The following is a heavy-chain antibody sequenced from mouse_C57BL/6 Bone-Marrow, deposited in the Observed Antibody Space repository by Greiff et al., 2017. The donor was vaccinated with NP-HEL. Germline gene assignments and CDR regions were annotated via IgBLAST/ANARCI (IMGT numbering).Heavy chain of an antibody. V-gene: IGHV1-7*01. CDR2: INPSSGYT. D-gene: IGHD1-1*01. Sequence: QVQLQQSGAELAKPGASVKLSCKASGYTFTSYWMHWVKQRPGQGLEWIGYINPSSGYTKYNQKFKDKATLTADKSSSTAYMKLSSLTYEDSAVYYCATPNYYGSSYPRVWGTGTTVTVSS. J-gene: IGHJ1*03. CDR3: ATPNYYGSSYPRV. CDR1: GYTFTSYW.